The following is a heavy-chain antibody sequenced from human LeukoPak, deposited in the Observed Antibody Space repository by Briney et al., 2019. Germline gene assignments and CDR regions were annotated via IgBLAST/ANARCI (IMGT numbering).Heavy chain of an antibody. Sequence: GGSLRLSCGASGFTFDDYAMHWVRQAPGKGLEWVCLISGDGGSTYYADSVRGRFTISRDNSKNSLYLQMDSLRTEDTAFYYCAKEIDTLGTNAFDIWGQGTMVTVSS. D-gene: IGHD2-15*01. J-gene: IGHJ3*02. CDR3: AKEIDTLGTNAFDI. V-gene: IGHV3-43*02. CDR1: GFTFDDYA. CDR2: ISGDGGST.